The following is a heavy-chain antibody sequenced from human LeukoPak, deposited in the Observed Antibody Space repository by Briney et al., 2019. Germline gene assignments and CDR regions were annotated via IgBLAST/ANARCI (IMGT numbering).Heavy chain of an antibody. J-gene: IGHJ4*02. D-gene: IGHD1-26*01. CDR1: GFTFSSYD. Sequence: GGSLRLSCAASGFTFSSYDMHWVRQATGKGLEWVSAVSTTGDTYYPGSVKGRFTISRENAKSSLYLQMNSLRAEDTAVYYCARGRSGSYFDSWGQGTLVAVSS. V-gene: IGHV3-13*04. CDR2: VSTTGDT. CDR3: ARGRSGSYFDS.